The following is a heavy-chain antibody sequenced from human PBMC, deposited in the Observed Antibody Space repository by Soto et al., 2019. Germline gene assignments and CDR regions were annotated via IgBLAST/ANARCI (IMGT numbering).Heavy chain of an antibody. CDR2: VSPDFGNA. Sequence: QVQVVQSKAEVKKPGASVKVSCKTSGYTFTDYDINWVRQATGQGLEWMGWVSPDFGNAGYAQQFQGRVPMTTNTSTSTGYMELTSLTSDDTAVYYCEVTSGYWGQGTMVTVSS. V-gene: IGHV1-8*01. CDR3: EVTSGY. J-gene: IGHJ4*02. CDR1: GYTFTDYD. D-gene: IGHD2-21*02.